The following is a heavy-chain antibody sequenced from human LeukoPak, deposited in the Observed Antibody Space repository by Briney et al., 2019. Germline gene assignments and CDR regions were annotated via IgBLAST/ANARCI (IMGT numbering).Heavy chain of an antibody. V-gene: IGHV4-39*01. CDR2: IYYSGST. D-gene: IGHD2-15*01. CDR1: GGSISSSSYY. Sequence: SETLSLTCTVSGGSISSSSYYWGWIRQPPGKWLEWIGSIYYSGSTYYNSSLKSRVTISVDTSKNQFSLKLSSVTAADTAVYYCGGVVVVAATNTPYNWFDPWGQGTLVTVSS. J-gene: IGHJ5*02. CDR3: GGVVVVAATNTPYNWFDP.